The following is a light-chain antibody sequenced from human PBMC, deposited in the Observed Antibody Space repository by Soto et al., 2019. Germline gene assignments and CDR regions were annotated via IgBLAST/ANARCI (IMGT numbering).Light chain of an antibody. CDR3: SSYTSSSPYV. J-gene: IGLJ1*01. CDR1: RSDVGGYNY. V-gene: IGLV2-14*01. Sequence: QSALTQPASVSGSPGQSITISCTGTRSDVGGYNYVSWYQQHTGKAPKLMIYEVSNRPSGVSNRFSGCKSGNTASLTISGLQAEDEADYYCSSYTSSSPYVFGTGTKLTVL. CDR2: EVS.